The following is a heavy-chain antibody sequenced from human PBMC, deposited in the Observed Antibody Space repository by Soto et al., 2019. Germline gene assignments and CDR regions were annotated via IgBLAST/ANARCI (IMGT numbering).Heavy chain of an antibody. Sequence: ASVKVSCKASGYTFTSYAMHWVRQAPGQRLEWMGWINAGNGNTKYSQKFQGRVTITRDTSASTAYMELSSLRSEDTAVYYCATETLVAVKSQSRWFDPWGQGTLVTVSS. CDR1: GYTFTSYA. J-gene: IGHJ5*02. CDR2: INAGNGNT. V-gene: IGHV1-3*01. D-gene: IGHD2-15*01. CDR3: ATETLVAVKSQSRWFDP.